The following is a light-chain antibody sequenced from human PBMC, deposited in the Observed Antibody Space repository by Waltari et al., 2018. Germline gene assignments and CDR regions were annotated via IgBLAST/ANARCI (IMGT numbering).Light chain of an antibody. Sequence: VMTQSPATLFVSPGEGATLSCRASQSISRHVAWYHQKSGQAPRLLIFDASARATGIPARFSGSGWGTEFTLTISSLQSEDVGVYYCQQYNNWPPLTFGGGTKVEIK. CDR3: QQYNNWPPLT. CDR1: QSISRH. V-gene: IGKV3D-15*01. CDR2: DAS. J-gene: IGKJ4*01.